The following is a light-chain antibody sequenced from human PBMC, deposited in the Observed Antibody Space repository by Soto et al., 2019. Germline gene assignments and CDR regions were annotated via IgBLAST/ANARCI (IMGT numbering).Light chain of an antibody. CDR2: GAS. V-gene: IGKV3-20*01. CDR1: QSVTSSF. CDR3: HHYGSSPLT. Sequence: EIVLTQSPGTLSLSPGERAILTCRASQSVTSSFVAWYQQRPGQAPRLLIYGASTRASGIPDRFSGSGSGTDCTLTISRLAPEDCAMYYCHHYGSSPLTFGPGTKVDIK. J-gene: IGKJ3*01.